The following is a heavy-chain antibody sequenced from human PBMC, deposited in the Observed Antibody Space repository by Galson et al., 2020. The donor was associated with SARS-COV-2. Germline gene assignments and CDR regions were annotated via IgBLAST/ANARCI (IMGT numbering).Heavy chain of an antibody. V-gene: IGHV3-30-3*01. CDR2: MSYDGSYK. Sequence: GGSLRLSCAASGFTFSSYTMHWVRQAPGKGLEWVADMSYDGSYKDYTDSVKGRFTISRDNSNNTLFLHMNSLRPGDTAVYFCARSHVAPGISGLDVWGQWTTVTVSS. D-gene: IGHD5-12*01. CDR3: ARSHVAPGISGLDV. CDR1: GFTFSSYT. J-gene: IGHJ6*02.